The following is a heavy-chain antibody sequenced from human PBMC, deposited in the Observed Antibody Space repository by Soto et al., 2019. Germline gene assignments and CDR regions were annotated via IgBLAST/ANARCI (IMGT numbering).Heavy chain of an antibody. CDR1: GFTFSSNG. D-gene: IGHD6-19*01. CDR3: AKTHRQWLVDD. J-gene: IGHJ4*02. CDR2: ISYDGSKK. Sequence: GGSLRLSCAASGFTFSSNGMHWVRQAPGKGLEWVAVISYDGSKKYYADSVKGRFTISRDNSKNTLYLQMNSLTTEDTAVYYCAKTHRQWLVDDWGQGTLVTVSS. V-gene: IGHV3-30*18.